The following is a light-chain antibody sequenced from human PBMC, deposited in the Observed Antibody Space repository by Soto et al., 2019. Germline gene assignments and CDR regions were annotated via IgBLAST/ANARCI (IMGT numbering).Light chain of an antibody. V-gene: IGKV3-20*01. CDR3: HQYGYSSWT. J-gene: IGKJ1*01. CDR1: QSVSSNY. CDR2: ATS. Sequence: EIVLTQSPGTLSLSPGERATLSCRASQSVSSNYLAWYQQKPGQAPRPLIYATSSRATGIPDRFSGSGSGTDFTLAISRLEPEDFAVYYCHQYGYSSWTFGQGTKVEIK.